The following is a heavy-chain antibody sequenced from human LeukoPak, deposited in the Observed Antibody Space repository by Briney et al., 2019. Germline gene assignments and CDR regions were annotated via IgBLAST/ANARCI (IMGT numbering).Heavy chain of an antibody. V-gene: IGHV4-39*01. CDR3: ATPIGATDWFDP. Sequence: SETLSLTCTVSSRSISSYNYYCAWVRQPPGTGLEWIGSVFYSGSTYYNRSLKSRVTISVDTSNNQFSLRLTSVTAADTAVYYCATPIGATDWFDPWGQGTLVTVSS. J-gene: IGHJ5*02. CDR2: VFYSGST. CDR1: SRSISSYNYY. D-gene: IGHD5-12*01.